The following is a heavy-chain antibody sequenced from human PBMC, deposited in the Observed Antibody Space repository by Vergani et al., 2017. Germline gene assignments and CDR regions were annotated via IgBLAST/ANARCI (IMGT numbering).Heavy chain of an antibody. J-gene: IGHJ4*02. CDR1: GGSISSSSYY. V-gene: IGHV4-39*07. D-gene: IGHD6-13*01. CDR2: IYYSAST. Sequence: QLQLQESGPGLVKPSETLSLTCTVSGGSISSSSYYCGWIRQPPGKGLEWIGRIYYSASTYYNPTLKSRVTISVDTSKNQFALKLSSVTAADTAVYYCAKGTYSSSWYRCWGQGTLVTVSS. CDR3: AKGTYSSSWYRC.